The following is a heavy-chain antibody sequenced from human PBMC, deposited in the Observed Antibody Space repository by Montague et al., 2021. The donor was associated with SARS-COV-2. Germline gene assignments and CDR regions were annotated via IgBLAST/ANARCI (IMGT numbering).Heavy chain of an antibody. CDR1: GFSLSTSGVG. CDR2: IYWDDDK. J-gene: IGHJ6*02. V-gene: IGHV2-5*02. D-gene: IGHD3-10*01. Sequence: VKPTQTLTLTCTFSGFSLSTSGVGVGWIRQPPGKALEWLALIYWDDDKRYSPSLKSRLTITKDTSKNQVVLTMTNMDPVDTATYYCAHSRITMVRGVMNYYGMDVWGQGTTVTVSS. CDR3: AHSRITMVRGVMNYYGMDV.